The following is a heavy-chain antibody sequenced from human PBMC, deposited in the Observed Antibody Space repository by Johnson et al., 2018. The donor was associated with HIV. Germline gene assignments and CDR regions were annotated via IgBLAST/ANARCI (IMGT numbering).Heavy chain of an antibody. CDR1: GFTFSTYW. V-gene: IGHV3-7*01. D-gene: IGHD1-26*01. CDR2: IKQDGSEK. J-gene: IGHJ3*02. Sequence: GQLVESGGGLVQPGGSLRLSCAASGFTFSTYWMSWVRQAPGKGLEWVANIKQDGSEKYYVDAVKGRFTISRNNSKNTRYLQMNSLRAEDTAVYYCARELSGDAFDIWGQGTMVTVSS. CDR3: ARELSGDAFDI.